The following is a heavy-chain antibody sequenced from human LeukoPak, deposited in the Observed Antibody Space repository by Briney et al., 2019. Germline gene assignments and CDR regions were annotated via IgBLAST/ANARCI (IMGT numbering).Heavy chain of an antibody. CDR3: ARSGEMATIIDY. J-gene: IGHJ4*02. V-gene: IGHV4-30-2*01. Sequence: TLSLTCTVSGGSISSGGYYWSWIRQPPGKGLEWIGYIYHSGSTYYNPSLKSRVTISVDRSKNQFSLKLSSVTAADTAVYYCARSGEMATIIDYWGQGTLVTVSS. CDR1: GGSISSGGYY. D-gene: IGHD5-24*01. CDR2: IYHSGST.